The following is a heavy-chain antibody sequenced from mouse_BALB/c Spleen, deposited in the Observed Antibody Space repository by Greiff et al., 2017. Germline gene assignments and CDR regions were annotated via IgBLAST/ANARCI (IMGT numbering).Heavy chain of an antibody. D-gene: IGHD3-1*01. CDR1: GYTFTDYY. J-gene: IGHJ4*01. Sequence: QVQLKQSGAELARPGASVKLSCKASGYTFTDYYINWVKQRTGQGLEWIGEIYPGSGNTYYNEKFKGKATLTADKSSSTAYMQLSSLTSEDSAVYFCARSGYARHVYAMDYWGQGTSVTVSS. V-gene: IGHV1-77*01. CDR3: ARSGYARHVYAMDY. CDR2: IYPGSGNT.